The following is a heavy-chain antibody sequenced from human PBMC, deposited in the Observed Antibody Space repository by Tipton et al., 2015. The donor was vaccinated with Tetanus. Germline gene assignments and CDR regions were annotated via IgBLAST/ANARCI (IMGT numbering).Heavy chain of an antibody. CDR1: GGPIISGTPY. CDR3: ARQADNWFDP. CDR2: IYYSGTT. Sequence: TLSLTCTVSGGPIISGTPYWGWIRQLPGKGLEWIGQIYYSGTTYYNSPPKSRVTISLDTSKNQLSLKMTSVTAADTAVYYCARQADNWFDPWGQGTLVVVSS. V-gene: IGHV4-39*01. J-gene: IGHJ5*02.